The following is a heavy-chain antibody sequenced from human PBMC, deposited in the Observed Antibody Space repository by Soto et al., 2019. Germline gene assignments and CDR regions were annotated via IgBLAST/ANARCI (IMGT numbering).Heavy chain of an antibody. CDR3: AKDHQSIYYYYYYYMDV. CDR1: GFTFSSYG. Sequence: PGGSLRLSCAASGFTFSSYGMHWVRQAPGKGLEWVAVISYDGSNKYYADSVKGRFTISRDNSKNTLYLQMNSLRAEDTAVYYCAKDHQSIYYYYYYYMDVWGKGTTVTVSS. V-gene: IGHV3-30*18. J-gene: IGHJ6*03. CDR2: ISYDGSNK. D-gene: IGHD6-6*01.